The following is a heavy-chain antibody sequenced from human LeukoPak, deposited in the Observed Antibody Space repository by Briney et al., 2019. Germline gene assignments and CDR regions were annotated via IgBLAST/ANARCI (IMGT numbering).Heavy chain of an antibody. CDR1: GFTFSSYW. D-gene: IGHD5-24*01. V-gene: IGHV3-7*01. CDR3: ARDLAASAGEGYSDF. J-gene: IGHJ4*02. CDR2: IKQDGSEK. Sequence: PGGSLRLSCTASGFTFSSYWMNWVRQAPGKGLEWVANIKQDGSEKKYVDSVRGRFTISRDNAKNSLYLQMNSLRAEDTAVYYCARDLAASAGEGYSDFWGQGTLVTVSS.